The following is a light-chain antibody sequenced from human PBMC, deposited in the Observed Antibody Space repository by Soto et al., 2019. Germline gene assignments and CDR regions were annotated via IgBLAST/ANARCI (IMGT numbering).Light chain of an antibody. J-gene: IGKJ4*01. CDR2: GAS. CDR3: QQYGSSPFT. V-gene: IGKV3-20*01. CDR1: QRVGRSY. Sequence: EVVVTQSPGTLSLSPGEGATLSCKATQRVGRSYLAWYQQKPGQAPRLLIYGASNRATGIPDRFSGSGSGTDFILSISRLEPEDFAVYFCQQYGSSPFTFGGGTKVEV.